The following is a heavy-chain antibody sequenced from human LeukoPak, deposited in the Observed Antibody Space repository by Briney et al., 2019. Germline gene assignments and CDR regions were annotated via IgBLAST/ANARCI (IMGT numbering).Heavy chain of an antibody. V-gene: IGHV3-48*03. CDR2: ISHTGSAN. CDR3: ARSNYETFIFDF. Sequence: PGGSLRLSCAASGLTFSSYAMNWVRQAPGKGLEWVSYISHTGSANSYADSVKGRFTISRDNGKNTLYLQMGSLRAEDMAVYYCARSNYETFIFDFWGQGTLVTVSS. D-gene: IGHD1-7*01. J-gene: IGHJ4*02. CDR1: GLTFSSYA.